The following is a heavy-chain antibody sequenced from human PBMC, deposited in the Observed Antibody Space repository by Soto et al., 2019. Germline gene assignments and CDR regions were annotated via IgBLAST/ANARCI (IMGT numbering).Heavy chain of an antibody. D-gene: IGHD3-10*01. Sequence: QVQLVESGGGLVKPGGSLRLSCAASGFTFSDYYMSWIRKAPGKGLEWVSYISGSSSHTNYADSVKGRFTISRDNAKNALYRQMNSVRADDTAVYDCAGDYYGLGSWGWFDPWGQGALVTVSS. CDR1: GFTFSDYY. J-gene: IGHJ5*02. CDR2: ISGSSSHT. CDR3: AGDYYGLGSWGWFDP. V-gene: IGHV3-11*05.